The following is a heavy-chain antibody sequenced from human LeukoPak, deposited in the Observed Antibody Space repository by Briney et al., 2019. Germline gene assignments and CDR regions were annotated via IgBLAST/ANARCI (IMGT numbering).Heavy chain of an antibody. CDR3: ARRTEPWHAFDI. CDR2: ISYDGSNK. D-gene: IGHD1-26*01. Sequence: SCKASGYTFTGYYMHWVRQAPGKGLEWVAVISYDGSNKYYADSVKGRFTISRDNSKNTLYLQMNSLRAEDTAVYYCARRTEPWHAFDIWGQGTMVTVSS. J-gene: IGHJ3*02. CDR1: GYTFTGYY. V-gene: IGHV3-30*04.